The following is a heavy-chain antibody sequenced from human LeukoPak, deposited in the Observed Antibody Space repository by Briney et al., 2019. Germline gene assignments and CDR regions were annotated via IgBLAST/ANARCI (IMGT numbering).Heavy chain of an antibody. V-gene: IGHV2-26*01. CDR3: ARIRGYGPYFDY. Sequence: SGPTLVNPTETLTLTCTVSGFSLSNARMGVSWIRQPPGKALEWLAHIFSNDEKSHSTSLKSRLTISKDTSKSQVVLTMTNMDPVDTATYYCARIRGYGPYFDYWGQGTLVTVSS. CDR1: GFSLSNARMG. D-gene: IGHD5-12*01. J-gene: IGHJ4*02. CDR2: IFSNDEK.